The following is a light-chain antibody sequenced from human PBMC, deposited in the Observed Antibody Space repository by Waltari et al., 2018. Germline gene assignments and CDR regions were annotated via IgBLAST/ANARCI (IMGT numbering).Light chain of an antibody. V-gene: IGKV3-11*01. CDR2: DAS. CDR1: QSVSRY. J-gene: IGKJ3*01. CDR3: QQRSSWAIFT. Sequence: EIVLTQSPATLSLSPGERATLSCRASQSVSRYLAWYQQKPGQAPRLLIYDASNRATGIPARFSGSGSGTDFTLTISSLEPEDFAVYYCQQRSSWAIFTFGPGTKVDIK.